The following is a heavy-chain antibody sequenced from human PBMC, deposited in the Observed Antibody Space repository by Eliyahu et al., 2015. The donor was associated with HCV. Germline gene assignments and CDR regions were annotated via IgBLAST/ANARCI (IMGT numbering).Heavy chain of an antibody. CDR1: GFTFSSYW. CDR2: IKQDGSEK. CDR3: ARKGSGSYYNNHYYYGMDV. J-gene: IGHJ6*02. V-gene: IGHV3-7*03. D-gene: IGHD3-10*01. Sequence: EVQLVESGGGLVQPGGSLRLSCAASGFTFSSYWMSWVRQAPGKGLEWVANIKQDGSEKYYVDSVKGRFTISRDNAKNSLYLQMNSLRAEDTAVYYCARKGSGSYYNNHYYYGMDVWGQGTTVTVSS.